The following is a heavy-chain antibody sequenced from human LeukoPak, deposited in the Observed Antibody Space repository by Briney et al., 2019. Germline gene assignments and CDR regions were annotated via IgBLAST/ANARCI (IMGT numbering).Heavy chain of an antibody. CDR1: GFTVSSNY. Sequence: GGSLRLSCAASGFTVSSNYMSWVRQAPGKGLEWVSVIYSGGSTYYADSVKGRFTISRDNSKNTLYLQMNSLRAEDTAVYYCARDPAHSSSWYYFDYWGQGTLVTVSS. D-gene: IGHD6-13*01. V-gene: IGHV3-53*01. CDR3: ARDPAHSSSWYYFDY. J-gene: IGHJ4*02. CDR2: IYSGGST.